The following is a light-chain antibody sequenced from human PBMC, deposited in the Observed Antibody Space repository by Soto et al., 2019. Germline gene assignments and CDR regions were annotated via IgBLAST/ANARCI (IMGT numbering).Light chain of an antibody. Sequence: IRLTQSASAMSASVGDRVTITCRASQSIXNYFAWFQQKPGKVPKCLXYAASSFQIGCPSSFSGSGSGTEFTRTISSLQPEDCETYYCLQHNSDTWTFGQGTKVEIK. J-gene: IGKJ1*01. CDR1: QSIXNY. CDR3: LQHNSDTWT. CDR2: AAS. V-gene: IGKV1-17*03.